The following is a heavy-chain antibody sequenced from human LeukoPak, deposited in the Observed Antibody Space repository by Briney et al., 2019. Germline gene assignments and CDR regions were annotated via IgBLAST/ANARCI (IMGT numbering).Heavy chain of an antibody. J-gene: IGHJ4*02. V-gene: IGHV3-48*01. CDR3: ARGRTGYSNSCFDD. CDR1: GFTFSSNS. CDR2: INSSGSTI. Sequence: GGSLRLSCAASGFTFSSNSTNWVRLAPGKGLEWVSYINSSGSTIYYADSVEGRFTISRDNAKNSLFLQMNSLRAEDTAVYYCARGRTGYSNSCFDDWGQGTLVTVSS. D-gene: IGHD6-13*01.